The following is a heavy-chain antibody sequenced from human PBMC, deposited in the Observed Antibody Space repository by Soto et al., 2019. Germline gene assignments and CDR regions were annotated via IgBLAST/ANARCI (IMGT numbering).Heavy chain of an antibody. J-gene: IGHJ4*02. CDR2: IYYSGST. Sequence: DTRALTCTVSGGASSSYYCSWIRHPPGKGMEWIGYIYYSGSTNYNPSLKSRVTISVDTSKNQFSLKLSSVTAADTAVYYCARTLHYSGSGRYFDYWGQGTLVTVSS. CDR3: ARTLHYSGSGRYFDY. CDR1: GGASSSYY. V-gene: IGHV4-59*07. D-gene: IGHD3-10*01.